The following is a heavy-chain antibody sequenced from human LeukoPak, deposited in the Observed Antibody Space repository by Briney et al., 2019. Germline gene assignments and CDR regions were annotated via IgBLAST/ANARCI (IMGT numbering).Heavy chain of an antibody. CDR1: GGTFSSYA. D-gene: IGHD4-17*01. Sequence: ASVKVSCKASGGTFSSYAISWVRQAPGQGLEWMGGIIPIFGTANYAQKFQGRVTITADESTSTAYMELSSLRSEDTAVYCCARGWDYGDRAFDYWGQGTLVTVSS. CDR2: IIPIFGTA. CDR3: ARGWDYGDRAFDY. V-gene: IGHV1-69*13. J-gene: IGHJ4*02.